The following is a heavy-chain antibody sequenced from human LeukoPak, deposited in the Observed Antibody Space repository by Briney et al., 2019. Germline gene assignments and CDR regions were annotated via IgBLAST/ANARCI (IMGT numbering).Heavy chain of an antibody. V-gene: IGHV4-59*11. D-gene: IGHD5-18*01. CDR2: DSVRT. J-gene: IGHJ4*02. Sequence: SETLSLTCTVSAGSINSHYWSWLRRAPGKGLEWIGYDSVRTKDNPTLKSRLTLSADTPKNQFSLRLSSVTAADTATYYCATIKRGSIYGYFDFWGQGILVTVSS. CDR1: AGSINSHY. CDR3: ATIKRGSIYGYFDF.